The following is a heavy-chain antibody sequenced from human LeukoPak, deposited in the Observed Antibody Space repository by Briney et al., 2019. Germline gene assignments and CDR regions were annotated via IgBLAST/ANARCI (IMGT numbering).Heavy chain of an antibody. CDR3: ARGRGRRDSSGYPLYYYYYMDV. J-gene: IGHJ6*03. D-gene: IGHD3-22*01. CDR2: INHSGST. V-gene: IGHV4-34*01. Sequence: PSETPSLTCAVYGGSFSGYYWSWIRQPPGKGLEWIGEINHSGSTNYNPSLKSRVTISVDTSKNQLSLRLSSVTAADTAVYYCARGRGRRDSSGYPLYYYYYMDVWGKGTTVTVSS. CDR1: GGSFSGYY.